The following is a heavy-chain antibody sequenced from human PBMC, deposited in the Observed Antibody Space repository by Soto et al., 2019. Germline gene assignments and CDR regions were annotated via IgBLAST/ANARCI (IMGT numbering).Heavy chain of an antibody. Sequence: PSETLSLTCTVSGGFVNSDTHSWSWIRQTPGKRLEWIGFIYSGGSTKNPSLRSRVTMSVDTSKNQFSLKLRSVIVADTAVYHCARQRTSVVTQAYFDVWGPGSLVTVSS. V-gene: IGHV4-61*01. CDR3: ARQRTSVVTQAYFDV. D-gene: IGHD2-21*02. J-gene: IGHJ4*02. CDR2: IYSGGST. CDR1: GGFVNSDTHS.